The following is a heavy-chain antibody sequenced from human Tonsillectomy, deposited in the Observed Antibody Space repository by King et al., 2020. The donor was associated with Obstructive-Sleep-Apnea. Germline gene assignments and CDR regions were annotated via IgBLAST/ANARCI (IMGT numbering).Heavy chain of an antibody. V-gene: IGHV2-5*01. CDR1: GFSLSTSGVG. CDR3: AHRLGRPYDSSGYFDY. Sequence: TLKESGPTLVKPTQTLTLTCTFSGFSLSTSGVGVGWIRQPPGKALEWLALLYWNDDKRYSPSLKSRFTITKDTSKNQVVLTMTNMDPVDTATYNCAHRLGRPYDSSGYFDYWGQGTLVTVSS. CDR2: LYWNDDK. J-gene: IGHJ4*02. D-gene: IGHD3-22*01.